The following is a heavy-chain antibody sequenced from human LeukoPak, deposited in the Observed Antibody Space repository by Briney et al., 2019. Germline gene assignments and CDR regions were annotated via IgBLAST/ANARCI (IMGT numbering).Heavy chain of an antibody. V-gene: IGHV1-18*01. CDR2: ISAYNGNT. Sequence: ASVKVSCKASGYTFTSYGISWVRQVPGQGPEWMGWISAYNGNTNYAQKLQGRVTMTTDTSTSTAYMELRSLRSDDTAVYYCARSLAQGYSYGYGFDYWGQGTLVTVSS. CDR3: ARSLAQGYSYGYGFDY. CDR1: GYTFTSYG. J-gene: IGHJ4*02. D-gene: IGHD5-18*01.